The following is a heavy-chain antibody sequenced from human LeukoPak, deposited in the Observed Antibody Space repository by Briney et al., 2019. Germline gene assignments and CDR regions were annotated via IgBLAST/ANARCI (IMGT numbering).Heavy chain of an antibody. CDR2: ITSNGGST. Sequence: GGSLRLSCAGSGFIFYSYAMHWVRQAPGRGLEYVSAITSNGGSTFYADSVKGRFTISRDNSKNTLYLQMGSLRAEDMAVYYCTRGPGYDYVWGSYRVDYWGQGTLVTVSS. D-gene: IGHD3-16*02. CDR3: TRGPGYDYVWGSYRVDY. J-gene: IGHJ4*02. CDR1: GFIFYSYA. V-gene: IGHV3-64*02.